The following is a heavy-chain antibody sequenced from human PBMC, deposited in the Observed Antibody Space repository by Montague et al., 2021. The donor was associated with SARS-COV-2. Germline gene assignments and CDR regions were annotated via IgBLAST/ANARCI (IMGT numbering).Heavy chain of an antibody. D-gene: IGHD3-22*01. J-gene: IGHJ4*02. CDR3: SSPKEGSGYYRPFDY. CDR2: IYHTGNT. Sequence: SETLSLTCAVYGGSFSGYYWNCCRQPPGKGREGWGGIYHTGNTNYSSSPKKRVSITLDKSKNQFSLRLNSVTAADTAAYYCSSPKEGSGYYRPFDYWGQGILVTVSS. V-gene: IGHV4-34*01. CDR1: GGSFSGYY.